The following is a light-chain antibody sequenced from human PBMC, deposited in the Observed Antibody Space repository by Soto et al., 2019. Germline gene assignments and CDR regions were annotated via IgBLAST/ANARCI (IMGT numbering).Light chain of an antibody. J-gene: IGKJ1*01. CDR1: QSVANN. Sequence: EVVMTQSPATLSVSPGEGATLSCRASQSVANNVAWYQQKPGQAPRLLIYRASTRATGILARFSGSGYGREFVLTISSLQAEDVAVYHCQQHNNWPPWTFGQGTRVEIK. CDR3: QQHNNWPPWT. CDR2: RAS. V-gene: IGKV3-15*01.